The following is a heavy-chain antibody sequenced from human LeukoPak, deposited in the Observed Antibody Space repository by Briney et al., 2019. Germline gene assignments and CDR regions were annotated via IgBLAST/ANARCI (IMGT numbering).Heavy chain of an antibody. J-gene: IGHJ1*01. D-gene: IGHD6-19*01. V-gene: IGHV3-7*01. CDR1: GFTFSSYW. Sequence: GSLRLSCAASGFTFSSYWMSWVRQAPGKGLEWLANTNQDGNQKYYVDSVKGRFTISRDNAKKSLYLQMNSLRAEDTAVYFCASGANSGFWGQGTLVTVSS. CDR3: ASGANSGF. CDR2: TNQDGNQK.